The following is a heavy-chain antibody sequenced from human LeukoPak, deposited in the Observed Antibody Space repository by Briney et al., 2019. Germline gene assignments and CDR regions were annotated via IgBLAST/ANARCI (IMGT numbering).Heavy chain of an antibody. V-gene: IGHV1-69*05. J-gene: IGHJ3*02. Sequence: SVKVSCKASGGTFSSYAISWVRQAPGQGLEWMGGIIPIFGTANYAQKFQGRVTITTDESTSTAYMELSSLRSEDTAVYYCAAAGSITMVRGPGDAFDIWGQGTMVTVSS. CDR1: GGTFSSYA. D-gene: IGHD3-10*01. CDR3: AAAGSITMVRGPGDAFDI. CDR2: IIPIFGTA.